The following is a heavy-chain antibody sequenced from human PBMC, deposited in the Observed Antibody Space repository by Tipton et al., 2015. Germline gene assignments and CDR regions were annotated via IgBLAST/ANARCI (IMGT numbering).Heavy chain of an antibody. Sequence: TLSLTCAVSAYSITSDYYWGRIRQPPGKGLEWIGSISHSGNTYYNPSLKSRVTISVDTSKTQFSLKMSSVTATDTAVYYCARARGRHGGLFDSRGQGTLVTVSS. D-gene: IGHD4-23*01. CDR3: ARARGRHGGLFDS. CDR2: ISHSGNT. V-gene: IGHV4-38-2*01. CDR1: AYSITSDYY. J-gene: IGHJ4*02.